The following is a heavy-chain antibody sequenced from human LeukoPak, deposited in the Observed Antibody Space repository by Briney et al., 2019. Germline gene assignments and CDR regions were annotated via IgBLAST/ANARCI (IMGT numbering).Heavy chain of an antibody. Sequence: GGSLRLSCAASGFTVSSNYMSWVRQAPGKGLEWVSVIYSGGSTYYADSVKGRFTISRDNSKNTLYLQMNSLRAEDTAVYYCARDSADSSGYWGYWGQGTLDTVSS. CDR3: ARDSADSSGYWGY. CDR1: GFTVSSNY. V-gene: IGHV3-53*01. CDR2: IYSGGST. J-gene: IGHJ4*02. D-gene: IGHD3-22*01.